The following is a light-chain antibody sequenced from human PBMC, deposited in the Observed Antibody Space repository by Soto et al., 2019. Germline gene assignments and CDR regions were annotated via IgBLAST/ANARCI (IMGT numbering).Light chain of an antibody. CDR1: QTVIGY. CDR2: AAS. V-gene: IGKV1-39*01. Sequence: DIQMTQSPSSLSASVEDSVIITCRASQTVIGYLNWYQQKPGKAPRLLINAASNLQSGVPSRFRGSGSETDFTLTITSLQPEDFATYYCQQSYTTPRTFGQGTKVDIK. CDR3: QQSYTTPRT. J-gene: IGKJ1*01.